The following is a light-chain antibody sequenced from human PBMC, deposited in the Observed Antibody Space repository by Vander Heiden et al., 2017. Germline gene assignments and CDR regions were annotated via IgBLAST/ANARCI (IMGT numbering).Light chain of an antibody. CDR1: QSISSY. CDR2: AAS. J-gene: IGKJ4*01. Sequence: DIQVTQSPSSLSASVGDRVTITCRASQSISSYLNWYQQKPGKAPKLLIYAASSLQSGLPSRFSGSVSGTDCTLTISSLQTEDFASYYGQQRDRDPSGAFGGGTKVEIK. V-gene: IGKV1-39*01. CDR3: QQRDRDPSGA.